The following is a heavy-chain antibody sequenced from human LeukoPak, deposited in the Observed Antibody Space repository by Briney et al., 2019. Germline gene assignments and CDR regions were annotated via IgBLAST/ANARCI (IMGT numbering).Heavy chain of an antibody. CDR1: GFTFSSYW. CDR2: IKQDGSEK. J-gene: IGHJ4*02. V-gene: IGHV3-7*01. D-gene: IGHD3-9*01. Sequence: QPGGSLRPSCAASGFTFSSYWMSWVRQAPGKGLEWVANIKQDGSEKYYVDSVKGRFTISRDNAKNSLYLQMNSLRAEDTAVYYCARVYFDWLGLPYFDYWGQGTLVTVSS. CDR3: ARVYFDWLGLPYFDY.